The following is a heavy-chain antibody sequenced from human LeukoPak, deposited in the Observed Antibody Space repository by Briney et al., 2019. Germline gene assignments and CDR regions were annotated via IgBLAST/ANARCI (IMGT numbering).Heavy chain of an antibody. J-gene: IGHJ4*02. CDR1: GFVFRNYF. CDR2: IKNDGSEI. D-gene: IGHD3-3*01. V-gene: IGHV3-7*01. Sequence: GGSLRLSCAASGFVFRNYFMSWDRQAPGKGLEWVASIKNDGSEIYYVDSVRGRYTISRDNTKNSLYLQMSSLRAEDTAVYYCATDRGWRTSGYYLYYFEYWGQGTLVTFSS. CDR3: ATDRGWRTSGYYLYYFEY.